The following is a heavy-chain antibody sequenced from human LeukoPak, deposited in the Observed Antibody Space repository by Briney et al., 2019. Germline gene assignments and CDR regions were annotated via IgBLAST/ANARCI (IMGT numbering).Heavy chain of an antibody. Sequence: ASVKVSCKASGYTFTSYGISWVRQAPGQGLEWMGWISVYNGNTRYAQKLQGRVTMTRDTSTSTAYMELRSLRSDDTAVYFCARDLQKQQLPYYFDYWGQGTLVTVSS. J-gene: IGHJ4*02. D-gene: IGHD6-13*01. V-gene: IGHV1-18*01. CDR1: GYTFTSYG. CDR2: ISVYNGNT. CDR3: ARDLQKQQLPYYFDY.